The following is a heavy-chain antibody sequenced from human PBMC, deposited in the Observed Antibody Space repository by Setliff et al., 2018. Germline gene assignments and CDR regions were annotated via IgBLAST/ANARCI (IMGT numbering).Heavy chain of an antibody. CDR2: IQYDGSDK. D-gene: IGHD3-9*01. V-gene: IGHV3-30*02. CDR1: GFIFNKFG. J-gene: IGHJ4*02. CDR3: AKVDQFDLEGLDY. Sequence: PGGSLGLSCVASGFIFNKFGMHWVRQAPGKGLEWLAFIQYDGSDKYYEDSVKGRFTISRDNSKNTVFLQMNSLTTDDTAVYYCAKVDQFDLEGLDYWGQGALVTVSS.